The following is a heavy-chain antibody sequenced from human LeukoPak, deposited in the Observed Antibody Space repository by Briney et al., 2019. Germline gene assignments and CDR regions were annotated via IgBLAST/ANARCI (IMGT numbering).Heavy chain of an antibody. CDR3: ASGELRYYFDY. CDR2: IYHSGST. D-gene: IGHD1-26*01. V-gene: IGHV4-38-2*02. Sequence: SETLSLTCTVSGYSISSGYYWGWIRQPPGKGLEWIGSIYHSGSTYYNLPLKSRVTISVDTSKNQFSLKLSSVTAADTAVYYCASGELRYYFDYWGQGTLVTVSS. CDR1: GYSISSGYY. J-gene: IGHJ4*02.